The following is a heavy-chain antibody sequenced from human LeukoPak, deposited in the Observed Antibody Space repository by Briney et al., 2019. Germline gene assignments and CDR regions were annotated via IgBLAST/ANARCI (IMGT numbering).Heavy chain of an antibody. Sequence: GGSLRLSCAASGFTFSSYAMHWVRQAPGKGLEWVAVISYDGSNKYYADSVKGRFTISRDNSKNTLYLQMNSLRAEDTAVYYCAKGGPVEYQLLYFDYWGQGTLVTVSS. CDR1: GFTFSSYA. D-gene: IGHD2-2*01. CDR2: ISYDGSNK. J-gene: IGHJ4*02. CDR3: AKGGPVEYQLLYFDY. V-gene: IGHV3-30-3*01.